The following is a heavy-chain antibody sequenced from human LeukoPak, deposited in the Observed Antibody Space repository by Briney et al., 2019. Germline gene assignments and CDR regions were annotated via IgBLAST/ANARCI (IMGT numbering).Heavy chain of an antibody. CDR2: IYYSGST. Sequence: SETLSLTCTVSGGSISSYYWSWIRQPPGKGLEWIGYIYYSGSTNYNPSLKSRVTISVDTSKNQFSLKLSSVTAADTAVYYCARRTTVTTLDYWGQGTLVTVSS. CDR3: ARRTTVTTLDY. J-gene: IGHJ4*02. CDR1: GGSISSYY. V-gene: IGHV4-59*12. D-gene: IGHD4-17*01.